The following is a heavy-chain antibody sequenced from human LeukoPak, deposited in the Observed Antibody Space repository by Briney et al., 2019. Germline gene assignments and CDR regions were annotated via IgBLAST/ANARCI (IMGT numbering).Heavy chain of an antibody. Sequence: SVKVSCKASGGTFSSYTISWVRQAPGQGLEWMGRIIPILGIANYAQKFQGRVTITADKSTSTPYMELSSLRSEATAVYYCASSDIVVVPAARHTYYYGMDVWGQGTTVTVSS. J-gene: IGHJ6*02. CDR1: GGTFSSYT. CDR3: ASSDIVVVPAARHTYYYGMDV. D-gene: IGHD2-2*01. V-gene: IGHV1-69*02. CDR2: IIPILGIA.